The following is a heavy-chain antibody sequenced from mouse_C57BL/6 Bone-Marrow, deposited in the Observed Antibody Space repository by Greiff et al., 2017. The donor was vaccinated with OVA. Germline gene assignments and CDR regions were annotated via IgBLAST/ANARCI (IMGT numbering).Heavy chain of an antibody. Sequence: VQLQQPGAELVKPGASVKLSCKASGYTFTSYWMQWVKQRPGQGLEWIGELDPSDSYTNYNQKFKGKATLTVDTSSSTAYMQLSSLTSEDSAVYYCARSVYYYGSSPWYFDVWGTGTTVTVSS. V-gene: IGHV1-50*01. CDR1: GYTFTSYW. CDR3: ARSVYYYGSSPWYFDV. J-gene: IGHJ1*03. D-gene: IGHD1-1*01. CDR2: LDPSDSYT.